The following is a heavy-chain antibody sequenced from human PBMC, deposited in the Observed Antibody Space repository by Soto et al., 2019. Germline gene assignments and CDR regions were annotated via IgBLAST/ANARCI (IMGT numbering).Heavy chain of an antibody. CDR1: GGSISSGGYS. CDR2: IYHSGST. D-gene: IGHD6-19*01. J-gene: IGHJ4*02. Sequence: SETLSLTCAVSGGSISSGGYSWSWIRQPPGKGLEWIGYIYHSGSTYYNPSLKSRVTISVDRSKNQFSLKLSSVTAADTAVYYCARLGYSSGVFDYWGQGTLVTVSS. CDR3: ARLGYSSGVFDY. V-gene: IGHV4-30-2*01.